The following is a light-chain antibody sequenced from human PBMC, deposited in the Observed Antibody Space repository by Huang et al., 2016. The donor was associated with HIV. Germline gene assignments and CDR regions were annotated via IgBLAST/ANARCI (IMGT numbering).Light chain of an antibody. J-gene: IGKJ4*01. CDR3: QECDTWPRLA. CDR1: PSIGNY. Sequence: VVLTQSPATLSLSPGERATLSCRASPSIGNYVAWYQQKPGQPPRLLIYDASKRATDSPSGCNGAGAGTDVTLTISNLEAEDSAVDYCQECDTWPRLALGGGTKVEIK. CDR2: DAS. V-gene: IGKV3-11*01.